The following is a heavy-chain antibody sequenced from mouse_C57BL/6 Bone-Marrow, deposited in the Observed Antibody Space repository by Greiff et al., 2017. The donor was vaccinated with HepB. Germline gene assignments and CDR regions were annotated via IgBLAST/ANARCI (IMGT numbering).Heavy chain of an antibody. D-gene: IGHD1-1*01. V-gene: IGHV1-81*01. Sequence: VQLQQSGAELARPGASVKLSCKASGYTFTSYGISWVKQRTGQGLEWIGEIYPRSGNTYYNEKFQGKATLTADKSSSTAYMELLSLTADDSAVYFFARLSNYYGSSYVYYIDYWGQGTTLTVSS. CDR1: GYTFTSYG. CDR2: IYPRSGNT. CDR3: ARLSNYYGSSYVYYIDY. J-gene: IGHJ2*01.